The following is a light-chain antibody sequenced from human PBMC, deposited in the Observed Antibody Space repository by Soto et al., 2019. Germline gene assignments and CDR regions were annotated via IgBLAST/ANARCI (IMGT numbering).Light chain of an antibody. CDR1: SSDVGGYNY. CDR3: CSYAGSYMVV. CDR2: DVS. V-gene: IGLV2-11*01. J-gene: IGLJ2*01. Sequence: QSALTQPRSVSGSPGQSVTISCTGTSSDVGGYNYVSWYQQHPGKAPKLMIYDVSKRPSGVPDRFSGSKSGTTASLTISGLQAEDEADYYCCSYAGSYMVVFGGGTKLTVL.